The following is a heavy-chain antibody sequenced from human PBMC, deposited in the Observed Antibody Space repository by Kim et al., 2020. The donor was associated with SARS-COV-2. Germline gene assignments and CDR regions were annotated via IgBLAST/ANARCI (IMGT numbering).Heavy chain of an antibody. Sequence: GGSPRLSCAASGFTFSSNAMHWVRQAPGKGLEYVSAISSNGGSTYYANSVKGRFTISRDNSKNTLYLQMGSLRAEDMAVYYCARAGIAVAGSFDYWGQGT. D-gene: IGHD6-19*01. CDR3: ARAGIAVAGSFDY. V-gene: IGHV3-64*01. CDR2: ISSNGGST. CDR1: GFTFSSNA. J-gene: IGHJ4*02.